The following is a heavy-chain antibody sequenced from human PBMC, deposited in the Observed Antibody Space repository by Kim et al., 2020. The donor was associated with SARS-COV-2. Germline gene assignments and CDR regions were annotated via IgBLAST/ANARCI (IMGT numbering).Heavy chain of an antibody. D-gene: IGHD3-10*01. Sequence: GGSLRLSCAASGFSFSTYGMQWFRQAPGKGLEWVAVIAYDGSNRFYADSVKGRFTISRDNSKNTLYLQVNSLRVEDTAVYYCAREVAVGTMFLGLAPWG. CDR3: AREVAVGTMFLGLAP. CDR1: GFSFSTYG. J-gene: IGHJ5*02. V-gene: IGHV3-30*03. CDR2: IAYDGSNR.